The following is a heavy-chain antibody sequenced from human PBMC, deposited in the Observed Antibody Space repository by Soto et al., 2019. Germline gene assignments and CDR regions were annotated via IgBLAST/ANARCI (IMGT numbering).Heavy chain of an antibody. D-gene: IGHD3-10*01. V-gene: IGHV4-31*03. Sequence: QVQLQESGPGLVKPSQTLSLTCTVSGGSISSGGYYWSWIRQHPGKGLEWMGYIYYSGSTYYNPSLKSRFTISVDTSKNQFSLKLSSVTAADTAVYWCARGYYASWNYYNPTLGMDVWGQGTTVTVSS. CDR3: ARGYYASWNYYNPTLGMDV. CDR2: IYYSGST. CDR1: GGSISSGGYY. J-gene: IGHJ6*02.